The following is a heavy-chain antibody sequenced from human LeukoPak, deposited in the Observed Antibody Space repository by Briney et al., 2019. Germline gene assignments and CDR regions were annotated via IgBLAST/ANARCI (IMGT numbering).Heavy chain of an antibody. D-gene: IGHD3-3*01. V-gene: IGHV2-5*01. CDR3: AAIFGPARHCFDP. J-gene: IGHJ5*02. CDR2: IYWNDDR. Sequence: SGPTLVNPRQTLTLTCTCSGFSLSTNGGGVGWIRHPPGKALEWLAAIYWNDDRRDSPSLKTRLTITKDTSKNQVVLTMSNMHPVETATYYCAAIFGPARHCFDPWGQGTLVTVSS. CDR1: GFSLSTNGGG.